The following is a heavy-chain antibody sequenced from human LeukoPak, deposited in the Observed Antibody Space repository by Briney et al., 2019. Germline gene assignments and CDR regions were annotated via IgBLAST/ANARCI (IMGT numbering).Heavy chain of an antibody. J-gene: IGHJ4*02. CDR2: MNPNSGNT. CDR3: ARALYDSSGYYGY. V-gene: IGHV1-8*01. Sequence: GASVKVSCKASGYTFTTYDINWVRQATGQGLEWMGWMNPNSGNTGYAQKFQGRVTMTRDTSISTAYMELSSLRSEDTAVYYCARALYDSSGYYGYWGQGTLVTVSS. D-gene: IGHD3-22*01. CDR1: GYTFTTYD.